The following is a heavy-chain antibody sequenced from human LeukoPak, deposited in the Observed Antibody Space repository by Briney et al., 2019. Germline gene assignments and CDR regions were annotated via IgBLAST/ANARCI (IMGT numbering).Heavy chain of an antibody. V-gene: IGHV4-31*03. Sequence: SQTLSLTCTVSGGSISSRDSYWSWIRQLPGKGLEWIGYIYYSGTTYYNPSLKSRLTISVDTSKNQFSLRLSSVTAADTAVYYCARNGYCSGGSCYSNNAFDVWGQGTMVTVSS. CDR3: ARNGYCSGGSCYSNNAFDV. J-gene: IGHJ3*01. D-gene: IGHD2-15*01. CDR1: GGSISSRDSY. CDR2: IYYSGTT.